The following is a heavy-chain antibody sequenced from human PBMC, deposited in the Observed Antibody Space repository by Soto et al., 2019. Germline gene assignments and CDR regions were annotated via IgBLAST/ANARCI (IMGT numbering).Heavy chain of an antibody. CDR3: ARQPPVDCSGGSCYYVLYYYYGMDV. J-gene: IGHJ6*02. D-gene: IGHD2-15*01. V-gene: IGHV1-18*01. Sequence: QVQLVQSGAEVKKPGASVKVSCKASGYTFTSYGISWVRQAPGQGLEWMGWSSAYNGNTNYAQKLQGRVTMTTDTSTSTAYMELRSLRSDDTAVYYCARQPPVDCSGGSCYYVLYYYYGMDVWGQGTTVTVSS. CDR2: SSAYNGNT. CDR1: GYTFTSYG.